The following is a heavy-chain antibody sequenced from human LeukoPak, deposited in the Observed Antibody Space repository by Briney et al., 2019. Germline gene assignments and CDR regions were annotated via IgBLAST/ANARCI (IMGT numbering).Heavy chain of an antibody. CDR1: GYTFTDWY. V-gene: IGHV1-2*02. Sequence: GASVKVSCKASGYTFTDWYLHWVRRAPGQGLEWMGWINPKTGDTRYTQKFQGSVAMTKDTSISTAYLEVNRLTSDDTAIYYCAKEAGDSAFDLWGQGTMVTISS. D-gene: IGHD7-27*01. J-gene: IGHJ3*01. CDR2: INPKTGDT. CDR3: AKEAGDSAFDL.